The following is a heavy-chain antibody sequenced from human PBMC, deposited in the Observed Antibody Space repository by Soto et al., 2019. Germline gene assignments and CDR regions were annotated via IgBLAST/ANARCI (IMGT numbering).Heavy chain of an antibody. CDR2: IYYSGST. J-gene: IGHJ4*02. Sequence: SETLSLTCTVSGGSISSSSYYWGWIRQPPGKGLEWIGSIYYSGSTYYNPSLKSRVTISVDTSKNQFSLKLSSVTAADTAVYYCARPVAAASQFDYWGQGTLVTVSS. CDR1: GGSISSSSYY. V-gene: IGHV4-39*01. CDR3: ARPVAAASQFDY. D-gene: IGHD6-13*01.